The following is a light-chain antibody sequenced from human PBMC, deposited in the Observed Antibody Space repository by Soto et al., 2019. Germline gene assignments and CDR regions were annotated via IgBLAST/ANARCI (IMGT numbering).Light chain of an antibody. Sequence: QSVLTQPPSASGSPGQSVAISCTGTSSDVGGYNYVSWYQQHPGKAPKLMIYEVNKRPSGVPDRFSGSKSGNPASLTVSGLQAEDEADYYCSSYAGSRNGFGTGTKVTVL. CDR1: SSDVGGYNY. CDR3: SSYAGSRNG. J-gene: IGLJ1*01. V-gene: IGLV2-8*01. CDR2: EVN.